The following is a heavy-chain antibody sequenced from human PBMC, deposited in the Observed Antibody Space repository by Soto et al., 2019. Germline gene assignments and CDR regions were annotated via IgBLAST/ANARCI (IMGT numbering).Heavy chain of an antibody. CDR3: ARGREDYVRGTYRYYWRFEL. V-gene: IGHV4-59*01. J-gene: IGHJ2*01. Sequence: QVQLQESGPGLVKPSETLSLTCTVSGGSISSSYWSWIRQPPGKGLAWIGNINYRGRTFYKPSLNSRVTLAADTANIQVSLALSFVTAADTAVYFCARGREDYVRGTYRYYWRFELWGRGTLVIVSS. D-gene: IGHD3-16*02. CDR1: GGSISSSY. CDR2: INYRGRT.